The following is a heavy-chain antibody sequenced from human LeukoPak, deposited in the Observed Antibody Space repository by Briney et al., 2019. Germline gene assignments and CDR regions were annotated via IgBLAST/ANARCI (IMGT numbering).Heavy chain of an antibody. CDR2: IYYSGST. V-gene: IGHV4-39*01. D-gene: IGHD1-26*01. J-gene: IGHJ4*02. CDR1: GGSISSSSYY. Sequence: SETLSLTCTVSGGSISSSSYYWGWIRQPPGKGLEWIGSIYYSGSTYYNPSLKSRVTISVATSKNQFSMKLSSVTAADTAVYYCARRRIVGATLDYWGQGTLVTVSS. CDR3: ARRRIVGATLDY.